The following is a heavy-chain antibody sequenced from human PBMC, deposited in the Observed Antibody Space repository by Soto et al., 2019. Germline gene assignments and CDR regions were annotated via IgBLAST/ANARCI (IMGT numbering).Heavy chain of an antibody. V-gene: IGHV1-69*06. Sequence: QVRLVQSGAEVKKPGSSVKVSCKASGGTFSSYAISWVRQAPGQGLEWMGGIIPIFGTANYAQKFQGRVTITADKSTSTDYMELNILRSEDTAVYYCARSRGRSSIAARPGFGFDYWGQGTLVTVSS. D-gene: IGHD6-6*01. J-gene: IGHJ4*02. CDR2: IIPIFGTA. CDR3: ARSRGRSSIAARPGFGFDY. CDR1: GGTFSSYA.